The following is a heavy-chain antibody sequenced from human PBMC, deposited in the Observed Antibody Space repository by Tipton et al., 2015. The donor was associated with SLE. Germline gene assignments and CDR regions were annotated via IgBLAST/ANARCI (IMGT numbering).Heavy chain of an antibody. V-gene: IGHV5-51*03. Sequence: QLVQSGAEVKKPGESLKISCKGSGYSFTSYWIGWVRQMPGKGLEWMGIIYPGDSDTRYSPSFQGQVTISADKSISTAYLQWSSLKASDIAMYYCARRVVRGVIDYWYFDLWGRGTLVTVSS. D-gene: IGHD3-10*01. J-gene: IGHJ2*01. CDR3: ARRVVRGVIDYWYFDL. CDR1: GYSFTSYW. CDR2: IYPGDSDT.